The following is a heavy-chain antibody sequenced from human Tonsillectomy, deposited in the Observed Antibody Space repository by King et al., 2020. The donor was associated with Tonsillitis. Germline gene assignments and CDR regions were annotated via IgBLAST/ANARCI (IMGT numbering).Heavy chain of an antibody. V-gene: IGHV3-21*01. CDR3: ARVTYDILPGYYIDYFDY. Sequence: VQLVESGGGLVKPGGSLRLSCAASAFTFSKYTMHWVRQAPGKGLEWVSSISSGSGYIHYADSVKGRFTISRDNAKNSLFLQMNSLRAEDTALYYCARVTYDILPGYYIDYFDYWGQGTLVTVSS. CDR1: AFTFSKYT. D-gene: IGHD3-9*01. CDR2: ISSGSGYI. J-gene: IGHJ4*02.